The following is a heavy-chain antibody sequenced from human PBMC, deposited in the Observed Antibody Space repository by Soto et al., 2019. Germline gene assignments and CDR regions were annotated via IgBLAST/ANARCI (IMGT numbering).Heavy chain of an antibody. Sequence: GASVKVSCKASGYTFTSYYMHWVRQAPGQGLDWMGIINPSGGSTSYAQKFQGRVTMTRDTSTSTVYMELSSLRSEDTAVYYCARLATGGYSGYDPSQQFDYWGQGTLVTVSS. CDR1: GYTFTSYY. V-gene: IGHV1-46*03. D-gene: IGHD5-12*01. CDR3: ARLATGGYSGYDPSQQFDY. CDR2: INPSGGST. J-gene: IGHJ4*02.